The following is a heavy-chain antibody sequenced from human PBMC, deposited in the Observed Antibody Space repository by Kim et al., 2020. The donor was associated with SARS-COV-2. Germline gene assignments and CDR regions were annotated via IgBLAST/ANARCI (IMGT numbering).Heavy chain of an antibody. V-gene: IGHV1-24*01. CDR1: GYTLTKLS. D-gene: IGHD3-22*01. J-gene: IGHJ4*02. CDR3: ATMDSSGYYKEYYFDY. CDR2: FDPKDGET. Sequence: ASVKVSCKVSGYTLTKLSMHWVRQAPGQGLEWMGGFDPKDGETNYAQKFQGRVTMTADKSTHTAYMELSSLRSEDTAVYYCATMDSSGYYKEYYFDYWGQGTPVTVSS.